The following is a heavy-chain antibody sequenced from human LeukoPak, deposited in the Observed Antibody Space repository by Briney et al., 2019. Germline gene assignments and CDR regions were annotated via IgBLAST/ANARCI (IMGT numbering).Heavy chain of an antibody. CDR3: GGGVAVDTGVDY. CDR2: ISSSSSYI. Sequence: GRSLRLSCAASGFTFSSYSINWVRQAPGKGLEWVSSISSSSSYIYYADSVKGRFTISRDNPKTSPYLQMNSLRAQDTAVYYFGGGVAVDTGVDYWGQGPLVSVSS. D-gene: IGHD5-18*01. J-gene: IGHJ4*02. CDR1: GFTFSSYS. V-gene: IGHV3-21*01.